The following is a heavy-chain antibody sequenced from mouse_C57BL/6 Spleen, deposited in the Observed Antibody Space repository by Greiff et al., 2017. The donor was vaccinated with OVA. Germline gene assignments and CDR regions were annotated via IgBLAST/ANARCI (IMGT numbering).Heavy chain of an antibody. J-gene: IGHJ2*01. V-gene: IGHV3-6*01. CDR2: ISYDGSN. CDR3: ARDRNGHYYSLDY. D-gene: IGHD2-12*01. CDR1: GYSITSGYY. Sequence: ESGPGLVKPSQSLSLTCSVTGYSITSGYYWNWIRQFPGNKLEWMGYISYDGSNNYNPSLKNRISITRDTSKNQFFLKLNSVTTEDTATYYCARDRNGHYYSLDYWGQGTTLTVSS.